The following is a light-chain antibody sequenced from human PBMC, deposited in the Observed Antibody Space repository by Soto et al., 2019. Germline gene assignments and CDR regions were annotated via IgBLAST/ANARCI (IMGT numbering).Light chain of an antibody. CDR3: RSYRSSSTLGV. Sequence: QSALTQPASVSGSPGQSITISCTGTSSDVGGFNFVSWYQQHPGKAPQLIMYDVSNRPSGVSNRLSGSKSGNTASLTISGLQAEDEADYYCRSYRSSSTLGVFGTGTKLTVL. CDR1: SSDVGGFNF. J-gene: IGLJ1*01. CDR2: DVS. V-gene: IGLV2-14*01.